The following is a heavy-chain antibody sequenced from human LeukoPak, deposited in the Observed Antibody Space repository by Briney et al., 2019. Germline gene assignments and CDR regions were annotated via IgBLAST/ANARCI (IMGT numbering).Heavy chain of an antibody. Sequence: SQTLSLTCSISGDAVSREGVAGVWIRQSPSRGLEWLGRAYYLSKWFHDYAVSVQGRIIITLDTANNQFSLLVNSVTPDHTAVYYCARALERYYFDYWGQGTLVTVSS. V-gene: IGHV6-1*01. D-gene: IGHD1-1*01. CDR1: GDAVSREGVA. CDR3: ARALERYYFDY. CDR2: AYYLSKWFH. J-gene: IGHJ4*02.